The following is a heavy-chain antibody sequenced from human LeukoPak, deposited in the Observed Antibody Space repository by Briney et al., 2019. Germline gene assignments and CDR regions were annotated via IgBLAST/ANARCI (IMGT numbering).Heavy chain of an antibody. CDR2: IIPIFGTA. V-gene: IGHV1-69*05. J-gene: IGHJ4*02. CDR3: ARYIAVAEEFDY. D-gene: IGHD6-19*01. CDR1: GGTFSSYA. Sequence: SVKVSCKASGGTFSSYAISWVRQAPGQGLEWTGRIIPIFGTANYAQKFQGRVTITTDESTSTAYMELSSLRSEDTAVYYCARYIAVAEEFDYWGQGTLVTVSS.